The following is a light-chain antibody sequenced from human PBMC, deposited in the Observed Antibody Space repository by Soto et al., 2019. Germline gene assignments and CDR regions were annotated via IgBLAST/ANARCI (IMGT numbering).Light chain of an antibody. CDR1: QSVTSNY. J-gene: IGKJ1*01. Sequence: EVVLTQSPGTVSLSPGERATLSCRASQSVTSNYLAWYQQKPGQAPRLLIYAVSSRATGIPDRFSGSGSGTEFTISISRLEPEDFAVYYCHQYGSSITWTFGQGTKVEIK. V-gene: IGKV3-20*01. CDR3: HQYGSSITWT. CDR2: AVS.